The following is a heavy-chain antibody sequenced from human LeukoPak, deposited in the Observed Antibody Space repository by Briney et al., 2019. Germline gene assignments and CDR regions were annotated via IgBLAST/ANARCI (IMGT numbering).Heavy chain of an antibody. CDR1: GGSISSSSYY. V-gene: IGHV4-39*07. J-gene: IGHJ4*02. CDR2: IYYSGST. D-gene: IGHD6-19*01. Sequence: PSETLSLTCTVSGGSISSSSYYWGWIRQPPGKGLEWIGSIYYSGSTYYNPSLKSRVTISVDTSKNQFSLKLSSVTPEDTAVYYCARDHSSGWYPFDYWGQGTLVTVSS. CDR3: ARDHSSGWYPFDY.